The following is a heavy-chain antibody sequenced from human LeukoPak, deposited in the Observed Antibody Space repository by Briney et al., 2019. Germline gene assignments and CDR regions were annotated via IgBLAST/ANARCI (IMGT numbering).Heavy chain of an antibody. J-gene: IGHJ4*02. CDR3: AIAVAGTGHFDY. V-gene: IGHV1-69*06. D-gene: IGHD6-19*01. CDR2: IIPIFGTA. CDR1: GGTFTSYA. Sequence: SVKVSCKASGGTFTSYAISSVRQAPGHGLESWGGIIPIFGTANYAQKFQGRVTITAEKFKSTAYMELSSLRSEDTAVYFCAIAVAGTGHFDYWGQGTLVTVSS.